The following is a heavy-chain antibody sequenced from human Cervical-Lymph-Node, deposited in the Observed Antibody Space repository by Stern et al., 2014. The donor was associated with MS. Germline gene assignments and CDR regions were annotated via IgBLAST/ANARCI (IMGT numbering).Heavy chain of an antibody. CDR2: ISYDGNNE. V-gene: IGHV3-30-3*01. Sequence: VQLLESGGGVVQPGRSLRLSCAASGFTFSRYAIHWVRQAPGRGLEWVAVISYDGNNEYYAESVEGRFTISRDNSKNTMYLNMSSLRHEDTAVYYCARGGSYGGAEHYLDYWGQGTLVTVSS. CDR1: GFTFSRYA. J-gene: IGHJ4*02. D-gene: IGHD1-26*01. CDR3: ARGGSYGGAEHYLDY.